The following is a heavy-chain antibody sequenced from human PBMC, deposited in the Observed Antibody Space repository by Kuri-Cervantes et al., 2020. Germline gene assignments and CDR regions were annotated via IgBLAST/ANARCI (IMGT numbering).Heavy chain of an antibody. CDR1: GFSVSSEY. V-gene: IGHV3-53*01. Sequence: ETLSLTCAASGFSVSSEYMSWVRQAPGKGLEWVSTIYRGGPTYYGDSVKGRFTISRDNSKNIVYLQMNSLRAEDTALYYCARVLGSSSWYHFDYWGQGTLVTVSS. D-gene: IGHD6-13*01. CDR2: IYRGGPT. J-gene: IGHJ4*02. CDR3: ARVLGSSSWYHFDY.